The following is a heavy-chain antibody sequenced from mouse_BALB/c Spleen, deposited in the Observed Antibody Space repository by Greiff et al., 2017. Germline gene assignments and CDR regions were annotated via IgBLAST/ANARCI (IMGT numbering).Heavy chain of an antibody. CDR2: IWGDGST. Sequence: VQGVESGPGLVAPSQSLSITCTVSGFSLTGYGVNWVRQPPGKGLEWLGMIWGDGSTDYNSALKSRLSISKDNSKSQVFLKMNSLQANDTAIYYCARLDFDYWGQGTTLTVSS. CDR3: ARLDFDY. V-gene: IGHV2-6-7*01. J-gene: IGHJ2*01. CDR1: GFSLTGYG.